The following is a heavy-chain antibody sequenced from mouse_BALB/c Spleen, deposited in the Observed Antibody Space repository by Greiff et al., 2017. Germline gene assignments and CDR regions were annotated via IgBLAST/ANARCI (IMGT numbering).Heavy chain of an antibody. J-gene: IGHJ4*01. CDR1: GYSITSGYY. Sequence: EVKLMESGPGLVKPSQSLSLTCSVTGYSITSGYYWNWIRQFPGNKLEWMGYISYDGSNNYNPSLKNRISITRDTSKNQFFLKLNSVTTEDTATYYCARETLTLDAMDYWGQGTSVTVSS. V-gene: IGHV3-6*02. CDR2: ISYDGSN. CDR3: ARETLTLDAMDY.